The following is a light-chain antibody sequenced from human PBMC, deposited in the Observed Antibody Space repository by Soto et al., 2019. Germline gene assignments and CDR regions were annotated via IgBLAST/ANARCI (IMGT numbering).Light chain of an antibody. Sequence: DVQMTQSPSSLSASVGDRVTITCRASQDINSYLAWYQQKPGNAPKSLIYAASSLQTGVPSRFGGSGSGTDFTLTINNLQPEDSATYYCQQYNIYPLTFGGGTKVEIK. CDR1: QDINSY. J-gene: IGKJ4*01. CDR3: QQYNIYPLT. V-gene: IGKV1D-16*01. CDR2: AAS.